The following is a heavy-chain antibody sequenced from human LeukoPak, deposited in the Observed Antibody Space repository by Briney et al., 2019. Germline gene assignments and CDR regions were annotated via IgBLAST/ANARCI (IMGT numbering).Heavy chain of an antibody. V-gene: IGHV3-23*01. CDR3: AKSGYCSGGSCYQFDY. CDR2: ISGSGGST. J-gene: IGHJ4*02. D-gene: IGHD2-15*01. Sequence: GGSLRLSCAASGFTFSNAWMSWVRQAPGKGLEWVSAISGSGGSTYYADSVKGRFTISRDNSKNTLYLQMNSLRAEDTAVYYCAKSGYCSGGSCYQFDYWGQGTLVTVSS. CDR1: GFTFSNAW.